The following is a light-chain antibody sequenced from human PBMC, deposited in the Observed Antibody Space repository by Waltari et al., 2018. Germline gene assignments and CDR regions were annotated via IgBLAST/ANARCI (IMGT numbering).Light chain of an antibody. Sequence: SYELTQPPSVSVSPGQTASITCSGDKLGDKYAGWYQQKPGQSPGLVIYQDNKRPSGIPERFSGAKSVNTATLTISGAQALDEADYYCQAWDNTTPVFGTGTKVTVL. CDR3: QAWDNTTPV. V-gene: IGLV3-1*01. CDR2: QDN. J-gene: IGLJ1*01. CDR1: KLGDKY.